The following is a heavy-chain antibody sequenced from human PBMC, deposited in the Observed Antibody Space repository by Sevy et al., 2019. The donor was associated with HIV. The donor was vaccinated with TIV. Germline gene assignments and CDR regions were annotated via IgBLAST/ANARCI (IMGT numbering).Heavy chain of an antibody. CDR2: IIPIFGTA. J-gene: IGHJ6*02. V-gene: IGHV1-69*13. D-gene: IGHD2-2*01. CDR3: ARLLLVVPAATTYYYYGMDV. CDR1: GGTFSSYA. Sequence: ASVKVSCKASGGTFSSYAISWVRQAPGQGLEWMGGIIPIFGTANYAQKFQGRVTITADESTSTAYMELSSLRSEDTAVYYCARLLLVVPAATTYYYYGMDVWGQGTTVTVSS.